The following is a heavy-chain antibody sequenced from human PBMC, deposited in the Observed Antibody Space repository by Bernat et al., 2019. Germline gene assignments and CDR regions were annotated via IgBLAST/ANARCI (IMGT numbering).Heavy chain of an antibody. CDR1: GGSISSYY. CDR3: ARDPGYDILTGYDAFDI. CDR2: IYYSGST. V-gene: IGHV4-59*01. J-gene: IGHJ3*02. D-gene: IGHD3-9*01. Sequence: QVQLQESGPGLVKPSETLSLTCTVSGGSISSYYRSWIRQPPGKGLEWIGYIYYSGSTNYNPSLKSRVTISVDTSKNQFSLKLSSVTAADTAVYYCARDPGYDILTGYDAFDIWGQGTMVTVSS.